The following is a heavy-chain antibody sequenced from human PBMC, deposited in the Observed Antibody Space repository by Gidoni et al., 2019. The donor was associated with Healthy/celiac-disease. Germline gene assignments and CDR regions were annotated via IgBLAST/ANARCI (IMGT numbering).Heavy chain of an antibody. CDR2: ISYDGSNK. CDR3: AKAHQNYYYYYYMDV. Sequence: QVQLVESGGGVVQPGRSLRPYCAASGFTFSSYGMPWVRQAPGKGLEWVAVISYDGSNKYYADSVKGRFTISRDNSKNTLYLQMNSLRAEDTAVYYCAKAHQNYYYYYYMDVWGKGTTVTVSS. V-gene: IGHV3-30*18. CDR1: GFTFSSYG. J-gene: IGHJ6*03.